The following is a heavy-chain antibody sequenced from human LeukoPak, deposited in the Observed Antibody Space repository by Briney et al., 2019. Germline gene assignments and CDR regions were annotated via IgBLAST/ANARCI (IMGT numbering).Heavy chain of an antibody. J-gene: IGHJ4*02. CDR2: ISYDGSNK. V-gene: IGHV3-30-3*01. CDR1: GFTFSSYA. Sequence: GRSLRLSCAASGFTFSSYAMHWVRQAPGKGLEWVAVISYDGSNKYYADSVKGRFTISRDNSKNTLYLQMNSLRAEDTAVYYYTIPPQSGDYWGQGTLVTVSS. D-gene: IGHD2-21*01. CDR3: TIPPQSGDY.